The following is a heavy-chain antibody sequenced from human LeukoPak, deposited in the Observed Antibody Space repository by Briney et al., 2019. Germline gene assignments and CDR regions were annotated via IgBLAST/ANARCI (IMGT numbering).Heavy chain of an antibody. CDR2: IRYDGSNK. CDR1: GFTFSSYG. J-gene: IGHJ6*02. D-gene: IGHD2-2*01. V-gene: IGHV3-30*02. Sequence: PGGSLRLSCAASGFTFSSYGMHWVRQAPGKGLEWVAFIRYDGSNKYYADSVKGRFTISRDNSKNTLYLQMNSLRAEDTAVYYCAKGYCSSTSCYYYYYGMDVWGQGTTVTVSS. CDR3: AKGYCSSTSCYYYYYGMDV.